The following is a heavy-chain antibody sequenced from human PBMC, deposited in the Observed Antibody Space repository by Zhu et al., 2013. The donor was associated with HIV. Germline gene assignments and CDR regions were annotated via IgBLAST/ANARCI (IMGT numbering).Heavy chain of an antibody. CDR3: ARARREGGYLDEAYYYYGMDV. Sequence: QVQLVQSGAEVKKPGSSVKVSCKASGGTFSSYAISWVRQAPGQGLEWMGGIIPIFGTANYAQKFQGRVTITADESTSTAYMELSSLRSEDTAVYYCARARREGGYLDEAYYYYGMDVWGQGTTVTVSS. D-gene: IGHD3-22*01. V-gene: IGHV1-69*01. J-gene: IGHJ6*02. CDR1: GGTFSSYA. CDR2: IIPIFGTA.